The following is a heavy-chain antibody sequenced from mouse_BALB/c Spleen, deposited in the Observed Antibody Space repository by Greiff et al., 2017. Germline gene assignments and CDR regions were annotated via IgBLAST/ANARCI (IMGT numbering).Heavy chain of an antibody. CDR1: GFSLTSYG. J-gene: IGHJ3*01. D-gene: IGHD2-1*01. CDR3: AREGNYRFAY. CDR2: IWAGGST. Sequence: VKVEESGPGLVAPSQSLSITCTVSGFSLTSYGVHWVRQPPGKGLEWLGVIWAGGSTNYNSALMSRLSISKDNSKSQVFLKMNSLQTDDTAMYYCAREGNYRFAYWGQGTLVTVSA. V-gene: IGHV2-9*02.